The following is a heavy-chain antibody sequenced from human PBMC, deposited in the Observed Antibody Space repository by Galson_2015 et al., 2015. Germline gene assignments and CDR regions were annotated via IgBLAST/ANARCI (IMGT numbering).Heavy chain of an antibody. CDR1: GFTFSSYE. CDR3: ASTYYYDSSGYYPAEYFQH. V-gene: IGHV3-48*03. Sequence: SLRLSCAASGFTFSSYEMNWVRQAPGKGLEWASYISSSGSTIYYADSVKGRFTISRDNAKNSLYLQMNSLRAEDTAVYYCASTYYYDSSGYYPAEYFQHWGQGTLVTVSS. J-gene: IGHJ1*01. CDR2: ISSSGSTI. D-gene: IGHD3-22*01.